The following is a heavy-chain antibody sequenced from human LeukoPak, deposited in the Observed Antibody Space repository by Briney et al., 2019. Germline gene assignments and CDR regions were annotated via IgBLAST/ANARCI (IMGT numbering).Heavy chain of an antibody. D-gene: IGHD6-13*01. CDR3: ARDPSSSFRDGWFDP. V-gene: IGHV1-69*05. Sequence: SVKVSCKASGYTFTGYYMHWVRQAPGQGLEWMGGIIPIFGTANYAQKFQGRVTITTDESTSTAYMELSSLRSEDTAVYYCARDPSSSFRDGWFDPWGQGTLVTVSS. CDR2: IIPIFGTA. J-gene: IGHJ5*02. CDR1: GYTFTGYY.